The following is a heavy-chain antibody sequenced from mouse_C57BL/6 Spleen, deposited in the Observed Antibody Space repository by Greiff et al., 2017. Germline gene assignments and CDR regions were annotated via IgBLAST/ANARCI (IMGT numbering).Heavy chain of an antibody. Sequence: QVQLQQSGAELVMPGASVKLSCKASGYTFTSYWMHWVKQRPGQGLEWIGEIDPSDSYTNYNQKFKGKATLTVDTSSSTAYMQLSSLTSEDSAVYYCARRSGYGYAMDYWGQGTSVTVSS. CDR1: GYTFTSYW. CDR3: ARRSGYGYAMDY. V-gene: IGHV1-69*01. CDR2: IDPSDSYT. J-gene: IGHJ4*01. D-gene: IGHD3-2*02.